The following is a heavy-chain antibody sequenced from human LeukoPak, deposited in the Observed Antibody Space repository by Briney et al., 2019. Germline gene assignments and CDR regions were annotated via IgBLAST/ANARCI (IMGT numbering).Heavy chain of an antibody. D-gene: IGHD3-22*01. J-gene: IGHJ5*02. V-gene: IGHV1-69*13. CDR1: GGTFSSYA. CDR3: ARGAIPYYYDSSGYAGWFDP. Sequence: ASVKVSCKASGGTFSSYAISWVRQAPGQGLEWMGWMNPNSGNTGYAQKFQGRVTITADESTSTAYMELSSLRSEDTAVYYCARGAIPYYYDSSGYAGWFDPWGQGTLVTVSS. CDR2: MNPNSGNT.